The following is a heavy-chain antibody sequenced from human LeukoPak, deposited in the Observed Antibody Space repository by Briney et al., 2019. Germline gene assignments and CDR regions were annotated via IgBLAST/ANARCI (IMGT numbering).Heavy chain of an antibody. CDR3: AIREPVVDTFEY. V-gene: IGHV4-39*01. D-gene: IGHD2-2*01. Sequence: PSETLSLTCTVSGGSISSSSYFWGWIRQPPGKGLEWIGSIYYSGSTYYNPSLKSRVTISIDTSKNQFSLKLTSVTAADTAVYYCAIREPVVDTFEYWGQGTLVTVSS. CDR1: GGSISSSSYF. J-gene: IGHJ4*02. CDR2: IYYSGST.